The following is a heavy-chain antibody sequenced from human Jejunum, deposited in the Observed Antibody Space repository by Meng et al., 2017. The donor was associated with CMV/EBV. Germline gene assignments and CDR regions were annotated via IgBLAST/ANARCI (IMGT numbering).Heavy chain of an antibody. CDR2: INVYNGNT. CDR3: ARVWVGATSGDY. J-gene: IGHJ4*02. V-gene: IGHV1-18*01. D-gene: IGHD1-26*01. Sequence: VQLVQSGAQVKTPGAPVKVSCKASGFTFNTYGITWVRQAPGQGLEWMGWINVYNGNTNYAQNLQDRVTMTTDTSTSTAYMELRSLVSDDTAVYYCARVWVGATSGDYWGQGTLVTVSS. CDR1: GFTFNTYG.